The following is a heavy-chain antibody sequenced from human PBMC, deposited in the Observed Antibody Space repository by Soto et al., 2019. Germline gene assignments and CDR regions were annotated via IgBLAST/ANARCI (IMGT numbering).Heavy chain of an antibody. J-gene: IGHJ5*02. CDR2: IYYSGST. V-gene: IGHV4-31*11. D-gene: IGHD3-22*01. CDR1: GGSISSGGYY. CDR3: ARGVSYDSSGYYYVAWFDP. Sequence: SETLSITCAVSGGSISSGGYYWSWISQHPGKGLEWIGYIYYSGSTYYNPSLKSRVTISVDTSKNQFSLKLSSVTAADTAVYYCARGVSYDSSGYYYVAWFDPWGQGTLVTVSS.